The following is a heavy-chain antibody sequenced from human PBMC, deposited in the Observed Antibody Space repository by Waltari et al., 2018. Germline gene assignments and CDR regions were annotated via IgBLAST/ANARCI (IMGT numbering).Heavy chain of an antibody. CDR3: AGGPSYYDSSTFAFDM. V-gene: IGHV3-53*02. Sequence: EVQLVETGGGLIQPGGSLRLSCAASGFTVSSNYMGWARQAPGKGLEWVSVIHRGRSTYYADSVKGRFTIFRDSSKNTLYLQMNTLRAEDTAMYYCAGGPSYYDSSTFAFDMWGQGTMVTVSS. CDR1: GFTVSSNY. CDR2: IHRGRST. J-gene: IGHJ3*02. D-gene: IGHD3-22*01.